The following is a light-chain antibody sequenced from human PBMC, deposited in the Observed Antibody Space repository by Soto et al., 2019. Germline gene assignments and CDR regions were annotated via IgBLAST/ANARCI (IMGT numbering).Light chain of an antibody. CDR2: GAS. J-gene: IGKJ1*01. CDR3: QQSSSART. V-gene: IGKV1-39*01. Sequence: DIQMTQSPSSLSASVGDRVAITCRASQSTGIYLSWYQQRPGKAPKLLIYGASSLPSGVPSRFSGSGSGTDFTLTISSLQREDFATYYCQQSSSARTFGQGTKVEIK. CDR1: QSTGIY.